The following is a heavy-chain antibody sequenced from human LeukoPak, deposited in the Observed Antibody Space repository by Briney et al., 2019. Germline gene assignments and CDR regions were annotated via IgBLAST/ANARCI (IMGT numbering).Heavy chain of an antibody. CDR2: ISAYNGDT. Sequence: ASVKVSCKASGYTFTTYGISWVRQAPGQGLEWMGWISAYNGDTSSAQNLQGRVTMTTDTSTSTAYMELRSLRSDDTALYYRAREAYGRFDYWGQGTQVTVSS. J-gene: IGHJ4*02. V-gene: IGHV1-18*01. D-gene: IGHD3-16*01. CDR3: AREAYGRFDY. CDR1: GYTFTTYG.